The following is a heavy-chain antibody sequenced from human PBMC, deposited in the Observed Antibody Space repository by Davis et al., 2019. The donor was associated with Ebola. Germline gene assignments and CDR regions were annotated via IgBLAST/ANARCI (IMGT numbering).Heavy chain of an antibody. CDR3: ATRNHFYFDY. CDR1: GVTFRSYG. Sequence: ASVKVSCKAAGVTFRSYGFSWVRHAPGQGLEWRGCIDPNNGNTYYAQKFRGRVTMTSATSISTLYIELSALTYDDTAFDYCATRNHFYFDYWGQGTLVTVSS. CDR2: IDPNNGNT. V-gene: IGHV1-8*01. J-gene: IGHJ4*02. D-gene: IGHD1-14*01.